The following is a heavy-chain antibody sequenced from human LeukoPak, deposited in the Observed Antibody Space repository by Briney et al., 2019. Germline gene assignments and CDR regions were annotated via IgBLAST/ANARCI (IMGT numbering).Heavy chain of an antibody. Sequence: ASVTVSCKASGYTFTGYYIHWVRQAPGQGLEWMGWINPNSGGTNYAQKFRGRVTMTRDTSISTAYMELSRLRSDDTAVYYCARTYYDSSGYSSLDYWGQGTLVTVSS. CDR2: INPNSGGT. CDR1: GYTFTGYY. V-gene: IGHV1-2*02. CDR3: ARTYYDSSGYSSLDY. J-gene: IGHJ4*02. D-gene: IGHD3-22*01.